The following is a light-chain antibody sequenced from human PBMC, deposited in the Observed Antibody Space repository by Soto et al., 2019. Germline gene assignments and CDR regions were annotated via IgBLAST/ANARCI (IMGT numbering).Light chain of an antibody. CDR2: AAS. V-gene: IGKV3-20*01. CDR3: QQYNSYPYT. J-gene: IGKJ2*01. CDR1: QSIGSSH. Sequence: EIVLTQSPGTLSLSPGERATLSCRASQSIGSSHLAWYQQKRGQAPRVVIFAASSRATGIPDRFRGSGSGTDFTLTIDRLEPEDFATYYCQQYNSYPYTFGQGTKLEIK.